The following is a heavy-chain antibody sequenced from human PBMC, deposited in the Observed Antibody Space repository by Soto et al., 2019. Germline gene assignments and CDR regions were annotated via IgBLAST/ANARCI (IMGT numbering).Heavy chain of an antibody. Sequence: SETLSLTCTVSGGSISSSSYYWGWIRQPPGKGLEWIGSIYYSGSTYYNPSLKSRVTISVDTSKNQFSLKLSSVTAADTAVYYCARHRIQLWPSPGDYFDYWGQGTLVTVSS. D-gene: IGHD5-18*01. V-gene: IGHV4-39*01. CDR2: IYYSGST. J-gene: IGHJ4*02. CDR3: ARHRIQLWPSPGDYFDY. CDR1: GGSISSSSYY.